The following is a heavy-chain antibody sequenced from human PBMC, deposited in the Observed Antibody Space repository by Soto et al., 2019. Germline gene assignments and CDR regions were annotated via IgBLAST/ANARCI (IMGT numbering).Heavy chain of an antibody. Sequence: SDRMSLTSTVSGGCISSRSYYWGWIRQHPGKGLEWIGSIYYSGSTYYNPSLKSRVTISVDTSKNQFSLKLSSVTAADTAVYYCASLGYCSGGSCPYYYYYGMDVWGQGTTVTVSS. J-gene: IGHJ6*02. D-gene: IGHD2-15*01. V-gene: IGHV4-39*01. CDR3: ASLGYCSGGSCPYYYYYGMDV. CDR1: GGCISSRSYY. CDR2: IYYSGST.